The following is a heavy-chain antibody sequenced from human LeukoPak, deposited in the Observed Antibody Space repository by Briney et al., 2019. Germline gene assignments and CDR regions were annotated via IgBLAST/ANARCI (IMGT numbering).Heavy chain of an antibody. CDR3: ARHRSKWLQSSFDY. J-gene: IGHJ4*02. V-gene: IGHV4-39*01. Sequence: SKTLSLTCTFPVGSIISSSYNWGWIRQPPGKGLEWLGSIFYSGNTYDNPSLKSRVTISVDTSKNQFSLKLNSVTAADTAVYYCARHRSKWLQSSFDYWGQGTLVTVSS. D-gene: IGHD5-24*01. CDR2: IFYSGNT. CDR1: VGSIISSSYN.